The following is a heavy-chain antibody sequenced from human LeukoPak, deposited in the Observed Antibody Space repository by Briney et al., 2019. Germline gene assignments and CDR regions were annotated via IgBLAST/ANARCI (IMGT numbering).Heavy chain of an antibody. Sequence: KPSETLSLTRSVSGRSIGSSSAEWGWIRQPPGKGLEWIGSIYYSGSTFYNPSLKSRVTISVDTSKNQFSLKLSSVTAADTAVYYGARNTTTVDDRRTFDYWGQGTLVTVSS. V-gene: IGHV4-39*01. D-gene: IGHD4-23*01. CDR2: IYYSGST. CDR3: ARNTTTVDDRRTFDY. CDR1: GRSIGSSSAE. J-gene: IGHJ4*02.